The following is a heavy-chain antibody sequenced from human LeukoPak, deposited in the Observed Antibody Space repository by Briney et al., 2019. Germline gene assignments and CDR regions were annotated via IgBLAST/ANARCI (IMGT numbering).Heavy chain of an antibody. Sequence: SETLSLTCAVYGGSFSGYYWSWIRQPPGKGLEWIGEINHSGSTNYNPSLKSRVTISVDTSKNQFSLKLSSVTAADTAVYYCARRRTLGYCSGGSCSRWFDPWGQGTLVTVSS. CDR2: INHSGST. V-gene: IGHV4-34*01. CDR3: ARRRTLGYCSGGSCSRWFDP. J-gene: IGHJ5*02. D-gene: IGHD2-15*01. CDR1: GGSFSGYY.